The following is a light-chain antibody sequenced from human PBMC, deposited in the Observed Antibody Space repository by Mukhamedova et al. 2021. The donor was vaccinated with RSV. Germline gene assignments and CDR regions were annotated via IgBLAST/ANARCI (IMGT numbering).Light chain of an antibody. CDR3: GSYTSSSNYV. Sequence: QYPGKAPKRMIYDVSNRPSGVSNRFSGSKSGNTASLTISGLQAEDEADYYCGSYTSSSNYVFGTGTKVTVL. J-gene: IGLJ1*01. V-gene: IGLV2-14*04. CDR2: DVS.